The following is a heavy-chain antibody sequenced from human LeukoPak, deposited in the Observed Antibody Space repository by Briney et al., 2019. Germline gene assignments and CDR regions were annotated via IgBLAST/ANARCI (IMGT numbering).Heavy chain of an antibody. CDR2: VIPILGIA. D-gene: IGHD6-13*01. V-gene: IGHV1-69*04. Sequence: ASVKVSCKASGGTFSSYAISWVRQAPGQGLEWMGRVIPILGIANYAQKFQGRVTITADKSTSTAYMELSSLRSEDTAVYYCAGPLIAAAGTYFDYWGQGTLVTVSA. CDR3: AGPLIAAAGTYFDY. CDR1: GGTFSSYA. J-gene: IGHJ4*02.